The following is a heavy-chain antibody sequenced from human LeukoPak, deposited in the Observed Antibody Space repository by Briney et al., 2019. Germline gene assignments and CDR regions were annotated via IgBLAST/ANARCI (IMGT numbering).Heavy chain of an antibody. V-gene: IGHV3-74*01. CDR3: ARVLSGSWDWFDP. D-gene: IGHD3-22*01. J-gene: IGHJ5*02. CDR2: INPDGSTT. Sequence: GGSLRLSCAAAGFTFSRYWIHWVRQAPGKGLEWVSRINPDGSTTTYADSVKGRFTVSRDNAKNTVYLQMNSLRAEDTAVYYCARVLSGSWDWFDPWGQGTLVTVSS. CDR1: GFTFSRYW.